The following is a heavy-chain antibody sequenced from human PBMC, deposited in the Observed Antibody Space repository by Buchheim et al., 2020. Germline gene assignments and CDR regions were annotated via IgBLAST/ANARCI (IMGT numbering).Heavy chain of an antibody. J-gene: IGHJ4*02. V-gene: IGHV3-30*18. CDR1: GFTFSSYG. Sequence: QVQLVESGGGVVQPGRSLRLSCAASGFTFSSYGMHWVRQAPGKGLEWVAVISYDGSNKYYADSVKGRFTISRDNSKNTLYLQMNSLRAEDTAVYYCAKPGGRWFGELFFLHLDYWGQGTL. CDR3: AKPGGRWFGELFFLHLDY. D-gene: IGHD3-10*01. CDR2: ISYDGSNK.